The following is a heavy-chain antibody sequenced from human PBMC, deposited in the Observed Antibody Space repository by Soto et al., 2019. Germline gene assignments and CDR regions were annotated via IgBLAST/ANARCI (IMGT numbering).Heavy chain of an antibody. CDR2: ILVDGRT. V-gene: IGHV3-23*01. J-gene: IGHJ3*02. CDR3: AKATATGGGAFDI. D-gene: IGHD2-8*02. Sequence: GGALGLSCAASGFICSSYDMSWVRQAPGKGLEWVSTILVDGRTFYVDSVKGRFTISRDSSKNTVYLQMNSLTAGDTALYYCAKATATGGGAFDICGQGTMVTVS. CDR1: GFICSSYD.